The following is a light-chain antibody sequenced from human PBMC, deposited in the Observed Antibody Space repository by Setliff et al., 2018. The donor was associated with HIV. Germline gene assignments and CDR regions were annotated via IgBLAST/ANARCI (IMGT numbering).Light chain of an antibody. CDR2: DVI. Sequence: QSVLTQPASVSGSPGQSISISCTGSSSDVGAHNYVSWYQQHPGTAPKLMIYDVINRASGVSDRFSGSKSVNTASLTISGLLAEDEADYYCSSYTSSGTYGFGTGTKVTVL. CDR1: SSDVGAHNY. J-gene: IGLJ1*01. V-gene: IGLV2-14*03. CDR3: SSYTSSGTYG.